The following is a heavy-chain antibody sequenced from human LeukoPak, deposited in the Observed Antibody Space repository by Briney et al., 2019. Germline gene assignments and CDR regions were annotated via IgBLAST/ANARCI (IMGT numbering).Heavy chain of an antibody. Sequence: GGSLRLSCAASGFTFDDYAMHWVRQAPGKGLEWVSGISWNSGSIGYADSVKGRFTISRDNAKNSLYLQMNSLRAEDTALYYCAKDKAGDSILGAFDIWGQGTMVTVSS. CDR3: AKDKAGDSILGAFDI. D-gene: IGHD3-22*01. V-gene: IGHV3-9*01. J-gene: IGHJ3*02. CDR2: ISWNSGSI. CDR1: GFTFDDYA.